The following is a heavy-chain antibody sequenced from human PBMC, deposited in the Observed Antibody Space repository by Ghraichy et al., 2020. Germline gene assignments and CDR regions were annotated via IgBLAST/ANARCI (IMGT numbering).Heavy chain of an antibody. Sequence: SETLSLTCTVSGGSISSYYWSWIRQPAGTGLEWIGRIYTSGSTNYNPSLKSRVTMSVDTSKNQFSLKLSSVTAADTAVYYCARDGKYSGSYYYYGMDVWGQGTTVTDS. V-gene: IGHV4-4*07. CDR2: IYTSGST. D-gene: IGHD1-26*01. CDR3: ARDGKYSGSYYYYGMDV. CDR1: GGSISSYY. J-gene: IGHJ6*02.